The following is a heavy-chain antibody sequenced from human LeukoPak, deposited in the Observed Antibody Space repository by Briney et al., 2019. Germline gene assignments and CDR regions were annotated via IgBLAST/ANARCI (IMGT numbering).Heavy chain of an antibody. CDR2: INHSGST. Sequence: SETLSFTCAVYGGSFSGDYWSCIRQPPGKGLEWIGEINHSGSTNYNPSLKSRVTISVDTSKNQFSLKLSSVTAADTAVYYCARETMIRWKAPFDFWGQGTLVTVSS. J-gene: IGHJ4*02. CDR1: GGSFSGDY. V-gene: IGHV4-34*01. CDR3: ARETMIRWKAPFDF. D-gene: IGHD3-22*01.